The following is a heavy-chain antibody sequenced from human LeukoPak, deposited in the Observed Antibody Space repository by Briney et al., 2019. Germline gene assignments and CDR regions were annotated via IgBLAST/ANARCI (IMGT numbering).Heavy chain of an antibody. D-gene: IGHD5-18*01. CDR3: ARVSPRVRSPGYLDV. CDR1: GGSISSGDSY. J-gene: IGHJ6*02. V-gene: IGHV4-30-4*01. Sequence: SGTLSLTCTVSGGSISSGDSYWSWIRQPPGKGLKWIGYIYYTGSTYYNPSLKSRVTISVDTSKNQFSLKLSSVTAADTAVYYCARVSPRVRSPGYLDVWGQGTTVTVSS. CDR2: IYYTGST.